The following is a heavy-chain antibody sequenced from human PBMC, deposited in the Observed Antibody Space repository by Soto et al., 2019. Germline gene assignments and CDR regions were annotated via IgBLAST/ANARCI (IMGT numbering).Heavy chain of an antibody. V-gene: IGHV1-24*01. CDR2: FDPEDGET. D-gene: IGHD3-22*01. CDR1: GYTLTELS. Sequence: ASVKVSCKVSGYTLTELSMHWVRQAPGKGLEWMGGFDPEDGETIYAQKFQGRVTMTEDTSTDTAYMELSSLRSEDTAVYYCATGGYDTSGYYFWDYWGQGTLVTVSS. J-gene: IGHJ4*02. CDR3: ATGGYDTSGYYFWDY.